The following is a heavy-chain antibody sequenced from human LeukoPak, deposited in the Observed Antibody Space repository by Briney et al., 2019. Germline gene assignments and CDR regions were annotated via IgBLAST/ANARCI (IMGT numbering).Heavy chain of an antibody. D-gene: IGHD3-10*01. Sequence: PGGSLRLSCAASGFTFSDYYMSWIRQAPGKGLEWVSYISSSSSYTNYADSVKGRFTISRDNAKNSLYLQMNSLRAEDTAVYYCARVSGSSFFDYWGQGTLVTVSS. CDR1: GFTFSDYY. CDR3: ARVSGSSFFDY. J-gene: IGHJ4*02. CDR2: ISSSSSYT. V-gene: IGHV3-11*06.